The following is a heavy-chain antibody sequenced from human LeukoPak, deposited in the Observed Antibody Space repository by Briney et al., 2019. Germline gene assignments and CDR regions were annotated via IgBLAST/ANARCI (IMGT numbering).Heavy chain of an antibody. CDR2: ISGSGGST. D-gene: IGHD2-15*01. V-gene: IGHV3-23*01. J-gene: IGHJ4*02. Sequence: GGSLRLSCAASGFTFSSYAMSWVRQAPGKGLEWVSAISGSGGSTYYADSVKGRFTISRDNSKNTLYLQMNSLRAEDTAVYYCAKMKGYCSGGSCYPDFDYWGQGTLVTVSS. CDR1: GFTFSSYA. CDR3: AKMKGYCSGGSCYPDFDY.